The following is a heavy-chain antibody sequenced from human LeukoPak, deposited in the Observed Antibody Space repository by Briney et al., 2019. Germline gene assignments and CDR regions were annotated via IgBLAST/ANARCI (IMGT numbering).Heavy chain of an antibody. V-gene: IGHV1-2*04. CDR2: LNPNSGGT. D-gene: IGHD6-13*01. Sequence: GASVTVSFKASGYTLTGHHMHWVPQAPGQGLEWMGWLNPNSGGTNYPQKLQGWGTMTRDTSISTAYMELSRLRSDDTAVYYCAREGSSSWYDYWGQGTLVTVSS. CDR1: GYTLTGHH. J-gene: IGHJ4*02. CDR3: AREGSSSWYDY.